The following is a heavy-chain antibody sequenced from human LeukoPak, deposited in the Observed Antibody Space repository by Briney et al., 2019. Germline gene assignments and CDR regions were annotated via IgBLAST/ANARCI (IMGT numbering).Heavy chain of an antibody. CDR2: IYYSGNT. CDR3: ARDRRDTSMVWDY. D-gene: IGHD5-18*01. V-gene: IGHV4-59*01. J-gene: IGHJ4*02. CDR1: GGSISNYY. Sequence: SETLSLTCTVSGGSISNYYWSWIRQPPGKGLEWIGYIYYSGNTNYNPSLKSRVTISVDTSKNQFSLKMRSVTAADTAVYYCARDRRDTSMVWDYWGQETLVTVSS.